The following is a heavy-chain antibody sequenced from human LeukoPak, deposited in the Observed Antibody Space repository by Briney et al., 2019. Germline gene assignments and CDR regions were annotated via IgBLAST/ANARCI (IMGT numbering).Heavy chain of an antibody. CDR1: GYTFTSYG. CDR2: ISAYNGNT. CDR3: ARVPGPVRGLRYFDWLSSYYFDY. J-gene: IGHJ4*02. Sequence: ASVKVSCKASGYTFTSYGISWARQAPGQGLEWVGWISAYNGNTNYAQKLQGRVTMTTDTSTRTAYMELRSLRSDDTAVYYCARVPGPVRGLRYFDWLSSYYFDYWGQGTLVTVSS. V-gene: IGHV1-18*01. D-gene: IGHD3-9*01.